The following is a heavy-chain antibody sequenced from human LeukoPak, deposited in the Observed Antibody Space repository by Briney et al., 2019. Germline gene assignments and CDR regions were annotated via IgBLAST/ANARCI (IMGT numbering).Heavy chain of an antibody. CDR3: ARDFTGTTSSIFDF. CDR2: VFYDGSNE. Sequence: GGSLRLSCAASGFTFSSYAMHWVRQAPGKGLEWVSVVFYDGSNEYYSDPVKGRCTISRDNTRNTLHLQMNGLRPEDTAVYYCARDFTGTTSSIFDFWGPGTPVIVSS. CDR1: GFTFSSYA. D-gene: IGHD1-14*01. J-gene: IGHJ4*02. V-gene: IGHV3-30*04.